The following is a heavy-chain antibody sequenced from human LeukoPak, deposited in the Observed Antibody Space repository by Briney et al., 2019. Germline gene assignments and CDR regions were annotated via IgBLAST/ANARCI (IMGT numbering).Heavy chain of an antibody. D-gene: IGHD3-22*01. CDR1: GFTFSDYY. V-gene: IGHV3-11*01. CDR3: ARSLSYYYDSSGQPYY. Sequence: GGSLRLSCAASGFTFSDYYMSWIRQAPGKGLEWVSYISSSGSTIYYADSVKGRFTISRDNAKNSLYLQMNSLRAEDTAVYYCARSLSYYYDSSGQPYYWGQGTLVTVSP. J-gene: IGHJ4*02. CDR2: ISSSGSTI.